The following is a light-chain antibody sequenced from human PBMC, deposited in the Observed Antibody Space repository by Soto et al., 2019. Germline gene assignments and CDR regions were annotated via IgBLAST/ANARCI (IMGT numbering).Light chain of an antibody. CDR2: DVR. Sequence: QSALTQPASVSGSPGQSITISCTGTSSDIGGYNYISWYQQLPGKAPKFIIYDVRNRPSGVSNRFSGSRSGNTASLTISGHQAEDEADYYCSSYTSSSTVIFGGGTKLTVL. CDR3: SSYTSSSTVI. V-gene: IGLV2-14*01. J-gene: IGLJ2*01. CDR1: SSDIGGYNY.